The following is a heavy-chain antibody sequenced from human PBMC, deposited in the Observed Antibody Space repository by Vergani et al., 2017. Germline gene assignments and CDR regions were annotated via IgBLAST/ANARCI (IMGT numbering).Heavy chain of an antibody. V-gene: IGHV3-64*01. D-gene: IGHD3-22*01. CDR1: GFTFSDYA. Sequence: EVQLVESGGDLVLPGGSLRLSCAASGFTFSDYAMHWVRQAPGKGLEYVSAISSNGGSTYYANSVKGRFTISRDNSKNTLYLQMNSLRAEDTAVYYCAKDFYGSVYYYDSSGEYNWFDPWGQGTLVTVSS. J-gene: IGHJ5*02. CDR3: AKDFYGSVYYYDSSGEYNWFDP. CDR2: ISSNGGST.